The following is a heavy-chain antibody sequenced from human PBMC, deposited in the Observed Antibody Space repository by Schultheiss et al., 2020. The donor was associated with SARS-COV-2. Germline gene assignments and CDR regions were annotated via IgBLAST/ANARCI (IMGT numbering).Heavy chain of an antibody. V-gene: IGHV3-73*01. CDR3: ARPQLWFGTYYYYGMDV. Sequence: GGSLRLSCAASGFTFSGSAMHWVRQASGKGLEWVGRIRSKANSYATAYAASVKGRFTISRDDSKNTAYLQMNSLRAEDTAVYYCARPQLWFGTYYYYGMDVWGQGTTVTVSS. J-gene: IGHJ6*02. CDR1: GFTFSGSA. CDR2: IRSKANSYAT. D-gene: IGHD3-10*01.